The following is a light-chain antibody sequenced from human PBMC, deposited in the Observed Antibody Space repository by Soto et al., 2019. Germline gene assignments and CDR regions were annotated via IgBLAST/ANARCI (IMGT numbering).Light chain of an antibody. J-gene: IGKJ1*01. Sequence: MTQSPSSLSASVGDRVTITCRASQYINTRLAWYQHRPGQAPRILIYQTSLRAAGIPARFSASGSGTDCTLTISDVQPEDFALYYCHQRQSWPRTFGQGTKVDIK. CDR2: QTS. V-gene: IGKV3D-15*03. CDR1: QYINTR. CDR3: HQRQSWPRT.